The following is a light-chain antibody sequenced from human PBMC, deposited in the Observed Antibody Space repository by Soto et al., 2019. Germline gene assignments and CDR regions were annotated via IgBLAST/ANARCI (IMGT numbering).Light chain of an antibody. Sequence: EIVLTQSPGTLSLSAGDGVSLSCRASQTVPNNYLAWYQQKPDQAPRLLIFGASNRATGIPDRFGGSGSGTDFTLSISRLEPEDFAVYYCQQYDDYSPYTFGQGTKLEIK. CDR2: GAS. V-gene: IGKV3-20*01. CDR3: QQYDDYSPYT. CDR1: QTVPNNY. J-gene: IGKJ2*01.